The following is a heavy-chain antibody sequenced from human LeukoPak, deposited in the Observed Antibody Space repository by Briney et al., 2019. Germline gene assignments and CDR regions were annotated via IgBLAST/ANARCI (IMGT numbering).Heavy chain of an antibody. CDR1: GYTFTSYG. V-gene: IGHV1-18*01. D-gene: IGHD3-22*01. J-gene: IGHJ3*02. CDR2: ISAYNGNT. Sequence: ASVKVSCKASGYTFTSYGISWVRQGPGQGLEWMGWISAYNGNTNYAQKLQGRVTMTTDTSTSTAYMELRSLRSDDTAVYYCASLKNYYDSSGYLVTDAFDIWGQGTMVTVSS. CDR3: ASLKNYYDSSGYLVTDAFDI.